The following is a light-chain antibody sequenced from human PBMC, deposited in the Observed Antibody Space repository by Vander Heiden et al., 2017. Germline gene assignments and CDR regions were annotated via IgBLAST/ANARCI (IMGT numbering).Light chain of an antibody. V-gene: IGLV3-1*01. CDR3: QAWDSSTVV. CDR2: QDS. Sequence: SYELTQQPSVSVSPGQTASITCSGDKLGDKYACWYQQKPGQSPVLVIYQDSKRPSGIPERFSGSNSGNTATLTISGTQAMDEAYYYCQAWDSSTVVFGGGTKLTVL. CDR1: KLGDKY. J-gene: IGLJ2*01.